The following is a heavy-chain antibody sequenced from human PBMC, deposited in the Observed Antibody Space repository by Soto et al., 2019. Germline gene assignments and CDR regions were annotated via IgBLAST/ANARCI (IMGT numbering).Heavy chain of an antibody. V-gene: IGHV3-64*04. Sequence: GGSLRLSCSASGFTFSSYAMHWVRQAPGKGLEYVSAISSNGGSTYYADSVKGRFTISRDNSKSTVYLQMNSLRPEDTAVYSCVREGNDGLDSFDIWGQGTLVTGSS. CDR3: VREGNDGLDSFDI. CDR2: ISSNGGST. D-gene: IGHD1-1*01. CDR1: GFTFSSYA. J-gene: IGHJ3*02.